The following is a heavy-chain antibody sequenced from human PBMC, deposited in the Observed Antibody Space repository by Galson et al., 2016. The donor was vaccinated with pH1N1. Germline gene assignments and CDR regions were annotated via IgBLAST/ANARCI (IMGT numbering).Heavy chain of an antibody. CDR2: ISGSGGST. V-gene: IGHV3-23*01. D-gene: IGHD2-2*01. Sequence: LRLSCAASGFTFSSYAMSWVRQAPGKGLEWVSAISGSGGSTYYADSVKGRFTISRDNSKNTLYLQMNSLRAEDTAVYYCANDIGYCSSTSCQYYYYYGMDVWGQGTTVTVSS. CDR3: ANDIGYCSSTSCQYYYYYGMDV. J-gene: IGHJ6*02. CDR1: GFTFSSYA.